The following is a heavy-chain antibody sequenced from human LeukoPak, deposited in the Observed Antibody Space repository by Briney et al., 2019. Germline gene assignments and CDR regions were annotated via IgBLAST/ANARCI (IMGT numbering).Heavy chain of an antibody. Sequence: SETLSLTCTVSGLPISSHHWSWLRQPPGKGLEWRGYIYYSGSTNYHPSLKSRVTISVDTSKNQFSLKLSSVTAADTAVYYCARGSSGWYPDIDYWGQGTLVTVSS. CDR3: ARGSSGWYPDIDY. D-gene: IGHD6-19*01. J-gene: IGHJ4*02. CDR2: IYYSGST. V-gene: IGHV4-59*11. CDR1: GLPISSHH.